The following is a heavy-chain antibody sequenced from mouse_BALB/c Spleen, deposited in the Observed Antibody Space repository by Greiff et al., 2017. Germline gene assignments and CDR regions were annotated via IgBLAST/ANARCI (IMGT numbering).Heavy chain of an antibody. V-gene: IGHV5-17*02. D-gene: IGHD2-5*01. CDR3: ARRENSNFSMDY. Sequence: EVQGVESGGGLVQPGGSRKLSCAASGFTFSSFGMHWVRQSPEKGLEWVAYISSGSSTIYYADTVKGRFTISIDNPKNTLFLQMTSLRSEDTAMYYCARRENSNFSMDYWGQGTSVTVSS. CDR2: ISSGSSTI. J-gene: IGHJ4*01. CDR1: GFTFSSFG.